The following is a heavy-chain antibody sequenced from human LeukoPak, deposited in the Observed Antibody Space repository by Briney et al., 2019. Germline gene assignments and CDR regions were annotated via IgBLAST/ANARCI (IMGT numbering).Heavy chain of an antibody. CDR2: ITAYNGKT. D-gene: IGHD2-15*01. CDR1: GYTFTSYV. J-gene: IGHJ5*02. Sequence: ASVKVSCKASGYTFTSYVISWVRQAPGQGLEWMGWITAYNGKTNYAQKLQGRVTMTTDTTTSTAYMELRSLRSDDTAMYYCARERWRGLYNWSDPWGQGTLVTVSS. CDR3: ARERWRGLYNWSDP. V-gene: IGHV1-18*01.